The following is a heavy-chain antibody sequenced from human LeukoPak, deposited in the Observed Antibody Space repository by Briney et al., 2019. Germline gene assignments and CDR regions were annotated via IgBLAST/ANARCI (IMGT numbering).Heavy chain of an antibody. D-gene: IGHD3-3*01. J-gene: IGHJ4*02. V-gene: IGHV4-31*03. Sequence: SETLSLTCTVSGGSISSGGYYWSWIRQHPGKGLEWIGYIYYSGSTYYNPSLKSRVTISVDTSKNQFSLKLSSVTAADTAVYYCARDGGLRFFLWGQGTLVTVSS. CDR2: IYYSGST. CDR1: GGSISSGGYY. CDR3: ARDGGLRFFL.